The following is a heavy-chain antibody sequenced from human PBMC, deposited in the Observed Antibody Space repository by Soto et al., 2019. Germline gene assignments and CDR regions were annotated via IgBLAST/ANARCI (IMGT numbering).Heavy chain of an antibody. CDR2: ISYDGSNK. CDR3: AKVSTVTLIYDAFDI. D-gene: IGHD4-17*01. J-gene: IGHJ3*02. V-gene: IGHV3-30*18. CDR1: GFTFSSYA. Sequence: QVQLVESGGGVVQPGRSLRLSCAASGFTFSSYAMHWVRQAPGKGLEWVAVISYDGSNKYYADSVKGRFTISRDNSKNTLYLPMNSLRAEDTAVYYCAKVSTVTLIYDAFDIWGQGTMVTVSS.